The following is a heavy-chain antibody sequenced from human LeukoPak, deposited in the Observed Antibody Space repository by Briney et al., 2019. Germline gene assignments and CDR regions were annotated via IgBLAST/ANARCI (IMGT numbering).Heavy chain of an antibody. CDR2: IYPGDSDT. Sequence: GESLKISCKGSGYSFTNYWIGWVRQMPGKGLEWMGIIYPGDSDTRYSPSLQGQVTISADKSISTAYLQWSSLKASDTAMYYCARHGVDTAMATDSDAFDIWGQGTMVTVSS. D-gene: IGHD5-18*01. CDR3: ARHGVDTAMATDSDAFDI. J-gene: IGHJ3*02. CDR1: GYSFTNYW. V-gene: IGHV5-51*01.